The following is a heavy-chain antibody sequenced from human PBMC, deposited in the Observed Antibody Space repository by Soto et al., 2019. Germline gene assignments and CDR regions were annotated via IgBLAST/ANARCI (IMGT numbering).Heavy chain of an antibody. D-gene: IGHD1-26*01. CDR1: GYTFTSYT. V-gene: IGHV1-3*01. Sequence: QVQLVQSGGEMKKPGASVKVSCKASGYTFTSYTIHWVRQAPGQRLEWMGWINAGNGNTKDSQKFQGRVTITRDTSARTSYMELSSLRSEDTAVYYCARRLGGSSQNWGQGTLVTVSS. J-gene: IGHJ4*02. CDR3: ARRLGGSSQN. CDR2: INAGNGNT.